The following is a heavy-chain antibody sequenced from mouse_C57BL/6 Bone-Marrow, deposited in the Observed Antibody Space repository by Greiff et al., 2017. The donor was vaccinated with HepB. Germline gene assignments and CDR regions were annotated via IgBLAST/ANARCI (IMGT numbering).Heavy chain of an antibody. D-gene: IGHD1-1*01. CDR1: GYTFTDYN. Sequence: EVQLQQSGPELVKPGASVKIPCKASGYTFTDYNMDWVKQSHGKSLEWIGDINPNNGGTIYNQKFKGKATLTVDKSSSTAYMELRSLTSEDTAVYYCARKGGMGYYYGSSYSFDYWGQGTTLTVSS. V-gene: IGHV1-18*01. J-gene: IGHJ2*01. CDR2: INPNNGGT. CDR3: ARKGGMGYYYGSSYSFDY.